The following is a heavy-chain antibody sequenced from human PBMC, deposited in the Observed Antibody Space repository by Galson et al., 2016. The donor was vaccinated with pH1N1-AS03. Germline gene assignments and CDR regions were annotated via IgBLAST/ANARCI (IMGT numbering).Heavy chain of an antibody. D-gene: IGHD1-26*01. Sequence: SLRLSCAASGFTFSSYNMHWVRQAPGKGLEWVSSISSANSYIYYADSLKGRFTISRDNAKKSLYLEMNSLRAEDTAVYHCARLSGSYYYYFDYWGQGTLVTVSS. CDR3: ARLSGSYYYYFDY. CDR1: GFTFSSYN. V-gene: IGHV3-21*01. J-gene: IGHJ4*02. CDR2: ISSANSYI.